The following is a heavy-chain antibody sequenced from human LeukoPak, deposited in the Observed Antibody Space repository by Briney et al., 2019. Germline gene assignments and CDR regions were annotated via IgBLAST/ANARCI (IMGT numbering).Heavy chain of an antibody. V-gene: IGHV3-53*01. CDR3: AKADILTGYSHDY. Sequence: GGSLRLSCAASGITVSSNYMSWVRQAPGKGLEWVSVIYSGGSTYYADSVKGRFTISRDNSKNTLYLQMNSLRAEDTAVYYCAKADILTGYSHDYWGQGTLVTVSS. D-gene: IGHD3-9*01. J-gene: IGHJ4*02. CDR1: GITVSSNY. CDR2: IYSGGST.